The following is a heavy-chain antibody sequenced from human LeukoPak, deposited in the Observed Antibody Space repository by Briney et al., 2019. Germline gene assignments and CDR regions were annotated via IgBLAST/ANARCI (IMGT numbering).Heavy chain of an antibody. J-gene: IGHJ2*01. CDR2: ISYSGST. Sequence: PSETLSLTCCVSGGSFSDFYWSWLRQPPGKGLEWIGYISYSGSTSYSPSLKGRVTISMDTSKNQFSLNLISVTAADMAVYYCARDSHSLRWYLWGRGTLVTVSS. CDR1: GGSFSDFY. D-gene: IGHD3-10*01. CDR3: ARDSHSLRWYL. V-gene: IGHV4-59*01.